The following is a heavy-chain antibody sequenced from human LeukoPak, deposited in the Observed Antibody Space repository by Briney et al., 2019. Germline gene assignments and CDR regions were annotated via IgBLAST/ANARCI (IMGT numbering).Heavy chain of an antibody. CDR2: ISGSSSYI. V-gene: IGHV3-21*01. J-gene: IGHJ4*02. CDR1: GFTFSSYS. Sequence: GRSLRLSCVASGFTFSSYSMNWVRQAPGKGLEWVSSISGSSSYIYYADSVKGRFTISRDNAKNSLYLQMNSLRAEDTAVYYCASSSTMVRGVTYLYYFDYWGQGTLVTVSS. D-gene: IGHD3-10*01. CDR3: ASSSTMVRGVTYLYYFDY.